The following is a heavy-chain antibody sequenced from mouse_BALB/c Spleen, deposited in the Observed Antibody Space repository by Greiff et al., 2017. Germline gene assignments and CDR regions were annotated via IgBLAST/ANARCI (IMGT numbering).Heavy chain of an antibody. Sequence: DVKLVESGPELVKPGASVKISCKASGYTFTDYNMHWVKQSHGKSLEWIGYIYPYNGGTGYNQKFKSKATLTVDNSSSTAYMELRSLTSEDSAVYYCARRAIYYGNYDYWGQGTTLTVSS. V-gene: IGHV1S29*02. J-gene: IGHJ2*01. CDR1: GYTFTDYN. D-gene: IGHD2-1*01. CDR2: IYPYNGGT. CDR3: ARRAIYYGNYDY.